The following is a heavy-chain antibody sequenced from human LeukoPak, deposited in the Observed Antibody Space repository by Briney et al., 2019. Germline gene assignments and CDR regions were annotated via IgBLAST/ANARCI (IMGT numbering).Heavy chain of an antibody. D-gene: IGHD6-13*01. V-gene: IGHV4-38-2*02. J-gene: IGHJ6*03. Sequence: PSETLSLTCTVSGYSISSGYYWGWIRQPPGKGLEWIGSIYHSGSTYYNPSLKSRVTISVDTSKNQFSLKLSSVTAADTAVYYCARDQQLVRWDYYYMDVWGKGTTVTVSS. CDR1: GYSISSGYY. CDR2: IYHSGST. CDR3: ARDQQLVRWDYYYMDV.